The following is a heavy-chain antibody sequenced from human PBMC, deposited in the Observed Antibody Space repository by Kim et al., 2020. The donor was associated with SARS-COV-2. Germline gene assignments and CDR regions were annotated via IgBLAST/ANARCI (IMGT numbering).Heavy chain of an antibody. V-gene: IGHV4-34*01. Sequence: SETLSLTCAVYGGSFSGFYWSWIRQPPGKGLEWIGEVSHIGSTNYNPSLKSRVTISADTSKNQLSLKMSSVTAADTAVYYCARGGIDSATGGYFDYWGQGTLVTVSS. J-gene: IGHJ4*02. D-gene: IGHD2-8*02. CDR1: GGSFSGFY. CDR3: ARGGIDSATGGYFDY. CDR2: VSHIGST.